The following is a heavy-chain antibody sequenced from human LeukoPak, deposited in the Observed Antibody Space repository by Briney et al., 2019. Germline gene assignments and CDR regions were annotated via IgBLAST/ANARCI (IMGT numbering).Heavy chain of an antibody. J-gene: IGHJ6*04. CDR3: AARDNGNDLLSYHGMDV. CDR2: IMPVLDTG. Sequence: SVKVSFKSSGGSLRRYVFAWVRQAPGQGLEWMGGIMPVLDTGSYAQGFQGRVTITADRSTSTAYMELRSLRPEDTALYYCAARDNGNDLLSYHGMDVWGNGTTVTVSS. V-gene: IGHV1-69*06. CDR1: GGSLRRYV. D-gene: IGHD1-1*01.